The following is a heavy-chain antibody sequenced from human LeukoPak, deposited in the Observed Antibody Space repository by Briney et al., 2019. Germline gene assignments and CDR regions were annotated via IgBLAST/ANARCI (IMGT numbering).Heavy chain of an antibody. Sequence: GGSLRLSCAASGFTFSEYYMSWIRQAPGKGLEWVSYISSSGSTIYYADSVKGRFIISRNNAKNSLYLQMNSLRAEDKDVYYCAKEGYNFATYYFVYWGQGTLVTVSS. D-gene: IGHD1-1*01. CDR3: AKEGYNFATYYFVY. CDR1: GFTFSEYY. CDR2: ISSSGSTI. V-gene: IGHV3-11*04. J-gene: IGHJ4*02.